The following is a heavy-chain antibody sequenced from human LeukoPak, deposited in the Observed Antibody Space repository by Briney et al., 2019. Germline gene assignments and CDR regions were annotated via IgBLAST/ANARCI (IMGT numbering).Heavy chain of an antibody. CDR2: IRSSSSYI. CDR1: GFTFSSYS. J-gene: IGHJ5*02. V-gene: IGHV3-21*01. CDR3: AREVVVVPAAMRGWFDP. D-gene: IGHD2-2*01. Sequence: GGSLRLSCAASGFTFSSYSMNWVRQAPGKGLEWVSSIRSSSSYIYYADSVKGRFTISRDNAKNSLYLQMNSLRAEDTAVYYCAREVVVVPAAMRGWFDPWGQGTLVTVSS.